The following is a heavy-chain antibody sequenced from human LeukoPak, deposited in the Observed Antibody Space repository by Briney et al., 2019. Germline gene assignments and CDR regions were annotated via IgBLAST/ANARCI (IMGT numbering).Heavy chain of an antibody. Sequence: SVKVSCKASGGSFSSYAISWVRQAPGQGLEWLGRTSTILRIANYAEKFWGRVTISKDKYTSTAYMELSSLRSEDTAVYYCARSGYDILTSYYWGQGTLVTVSS. CDR2: TSTILRIA. CDR3: ARSGYDILTSYY. CDR1: GGSFSSYA. V-gene: IGHV1-69*04. J-gene: IGHJ4*02. D-gene: IGHD3-9*01.